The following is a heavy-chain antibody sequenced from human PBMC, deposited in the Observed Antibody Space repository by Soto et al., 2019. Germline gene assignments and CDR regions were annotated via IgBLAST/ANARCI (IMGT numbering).Heavy chain of an antibody. CDR1: GGSISSYY. J-gene: IGHJ6*02. CDR3: ARAYYDSTPLNYYYYYGMDV. D-gene: IGHD3-22*01. CDR2: IYYSGST. Sequence: QVQLQESGPGLVKPSETLSLTCTVSGGSISSYYWSWIRQPPGKGLEWIGYIYYSGSTNYNPSLKSRVTISVDTSKNQFSLKLSSVTAADTAVYYCARAYYDSTPLNYYYYYGMDVWGQGTTVTVSS. V-gene: IGHV4-59*01.